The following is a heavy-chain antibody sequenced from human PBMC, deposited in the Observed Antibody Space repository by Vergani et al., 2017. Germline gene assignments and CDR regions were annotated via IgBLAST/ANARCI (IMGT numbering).Heavy chain of an antibody. V-gene: IGHV4-34*01. CDR2: INHSGST. J-gene: IGHJ2*01. CDR1: GGSFSGYF. Sequence: QVQLQQWGAGLLKPSETLSLTCAVYGGSFSGYFWNWIRQPPGKGPEWIGEINHSGSTNYNPSLKSRFTISVDTSKYQFSLKLNSVTAADTAMYYCARDPRSDSSGYYQGPPDWYFDLWGRGTLVTVSA. CDR3: ARDPRSDSSGYYQGPPDWYFDL. D-gene: IGHD3-22*01.